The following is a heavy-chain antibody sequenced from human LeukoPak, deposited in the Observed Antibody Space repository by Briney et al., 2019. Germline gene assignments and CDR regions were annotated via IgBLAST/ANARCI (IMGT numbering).Heavy chain of an antibody. V-gene: IGHV1-2*02. CDR2: INPNSGGT. J-gene: IGHJ6*03. CDR3: ARDWGYYYGSGSYYKGYYMDV. CDR1: GYTFTSYY. Sequence: VASVKVSCKASGYTFTSYYMHWVRQAPGQGLEWMGWINPNSGGTNYAQKFQGRVTMTRDTSISTAYMELSRLRSDDTAVYYCARDWGYYYGSGSYYKGYYMDVWGKGTTVTVSS. D-gene: IGHD3-10*01.